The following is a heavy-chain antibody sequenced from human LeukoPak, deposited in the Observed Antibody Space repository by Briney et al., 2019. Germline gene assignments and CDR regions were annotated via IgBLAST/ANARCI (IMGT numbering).Heavy chain of an antibody. Sequence: GGSLRLSCAASGFTFSSYAMSWVRQAPGKGLEWVSAISGSGGSTYYADSVKGRFTISRENSKNTLYLQMNSLRAEDTAVYYCAKDGSTVVTTTGGFFDYWGQGTLVTVSS. V-gene: IGHV3-23*01. CDR2: ISGSGGST. J-gene: IGHJ4*02. D-gene: IGHD4-23*01. CDR3: AKDGSTVVTTTGGFFDY. CDR1: GFTFSSYA.